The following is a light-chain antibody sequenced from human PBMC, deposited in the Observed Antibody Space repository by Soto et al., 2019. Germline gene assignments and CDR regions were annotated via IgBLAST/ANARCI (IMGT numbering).Light chain of an antibody. CDR1: SSDVGGYNY. J-gene: IGLJ3*02. V-gene: IGLV2-14*01. CDR3: SSYTSSSTWV. Sequence: QSALTQPASVSGSPGQSITISCTGTSSDVGGYNYVSWYQHLPGKAPKLMIHEVSNRPSGVSNRFSGSKSGNTASLTISGLQVEDEADYYCSSYTSSSTWVFGGGTQLT. CDR2: EVS.